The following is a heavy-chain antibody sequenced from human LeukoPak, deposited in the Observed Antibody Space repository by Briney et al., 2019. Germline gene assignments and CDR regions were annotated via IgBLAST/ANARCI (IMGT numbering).Heavy chain of an antibody. V-gene: IGHV4-59*01. CDR2: IYYSGST. CDR3: AGVRRGWFDP. Sequence: SETLSLTCTVSGGSISSYYWSWIRQPPGKGLEWIGYIYYSGSTNYNPSLKSRVTISVDTSKNQFSLKLSSVTAADTAVYYCAGVRRGWFDPWGQGALVTVSS. CDR1: GGSISSYY. J-gene: IGHJ5*02.